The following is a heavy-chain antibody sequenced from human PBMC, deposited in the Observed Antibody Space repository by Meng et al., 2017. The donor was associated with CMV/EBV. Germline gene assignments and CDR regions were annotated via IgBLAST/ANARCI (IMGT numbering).Heavy chain of an antibody. V-gene: IGHV3-7*01. CDR2: IKQDGSEK. CDR3: ARASFWGCDD. J-gene: IGHJ4*02. D-gene: IGHD7-27*01. Sequence: GESLKISCAASGFTFSSYWMSWVRQAPGKGLEWVANIKQDGSEKYYADSVKGRFTISRDNAKNSLYLQMNSLRAEDTAVYYCARASFWGCDDWGQGTMVTVSS. CDR1: GFTFSSYW.